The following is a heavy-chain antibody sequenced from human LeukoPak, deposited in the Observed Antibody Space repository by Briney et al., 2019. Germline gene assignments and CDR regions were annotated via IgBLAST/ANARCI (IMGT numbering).Heavy chain of an antibody. CDR2: IYTSGST. J-gene: IGHJ6*03. V-gene: IGHV4-61*02. CDR3: ASSGDILTGSYYYMDV. D-gene: IGHD3-9*01. Sequence: NTSETLSLTCAVSGGSISSSNWWSWIRQPAGKGLEWIGRIYTSGSTNYNPSLKSRVTISVDTSKNQFSLKLSSVTAADTAVYYCASSGDILTGSYYYMDVWGKGTTVTVSS. CDR1: GGSISSSNW.